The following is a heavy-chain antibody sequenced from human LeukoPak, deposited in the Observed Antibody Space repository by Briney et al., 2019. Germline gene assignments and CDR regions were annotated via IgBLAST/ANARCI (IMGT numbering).Heavy chain of an antibody. Sequence: GGSLRLSCAASGFTFSSYWMHWVRQAPGKGLVWVSRINSDGSSTSYADSVKGRFTISRDNAKNTLYLQMNSLRAEDTAVYYCARGQGGYSYGPFDYWGQGTLATVSS. CDR1: GFTFSSYW. CDR2: INSDGSST. V-gene: IGHV3-74*01. J-gene: IGHJ4*02. CDR3: ARGQGGYSYGPFDY. D-gene: IGHD5-18*01.